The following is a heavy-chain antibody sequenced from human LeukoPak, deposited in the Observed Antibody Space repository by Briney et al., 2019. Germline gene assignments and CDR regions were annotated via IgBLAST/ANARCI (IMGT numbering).Heavy chain of an antibody. Sequence: PGGPLRLSCAASGFTVSSNYMTWVRQAPGKGLKWVSVLYRGGKTYYDDSVKGRFAISRENSKNTVFLQLNSLRAEDTAVYYCASPAYSGAYWGDAFDIWGQGTMVTVSS. CDR1: GFTVSSNY. V-gene: IGHV3-66*02. CDR2: LYRGGKT. CDR3: ASPAYSGAYWGDAFDI. J-gene: IGHJ3*02. D-gene: IGHD1-26*01.